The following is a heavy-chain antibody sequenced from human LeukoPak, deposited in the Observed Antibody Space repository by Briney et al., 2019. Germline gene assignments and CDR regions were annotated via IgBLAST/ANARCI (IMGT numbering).Heavy chain of an antibody. CDR3: ARAPGSGWSD. Sequence: SDTLSLTCAVSGYSISSGYYWGWIRQPPGGGLEWIGAISNSGDTYYKPSLKSRLIISLDTFKNHFSLSLISVTAADTAVYYCARAPGSGWSDWGRGTLVTVSS. CDR1: GYSISSGYY. CDR2: ISNSGDT. J-gene: IGHJ4*02. D-gene: IGHD6-19*01. V-gene: IGHV4-38-2*01.